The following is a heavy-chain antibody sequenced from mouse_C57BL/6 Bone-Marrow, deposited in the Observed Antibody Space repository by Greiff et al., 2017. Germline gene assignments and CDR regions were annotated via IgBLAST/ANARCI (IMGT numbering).Heavy chain of an antibody. CDR1: GYAFSSSW. V-gene: IGHV1-82*01. D-gene: IGHD1-1*01. CDR2: IYPGDGDT. CDR3: ARSDYGSSNYWYFDV. J-gene: IGHJ1*03. Sequence: VQLQQSGPELVKPGASVKISCKASGYAFSSSWMNWVQQRPGKGLEWIGRIYPGDGDTNYNGKFKGKATLTADKSSSTAYMQLSSLTSEDSAVYFCARSDYGSSNYWYFDVWGTGTTVTVSS.